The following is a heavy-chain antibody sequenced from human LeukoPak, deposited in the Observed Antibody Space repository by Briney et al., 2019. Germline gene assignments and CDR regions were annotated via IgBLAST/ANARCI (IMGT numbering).Heavy chain of an antibody. J-gene: IGHJ4*01. CDR3: ARAVTVNRGVMTGPFDY. Sequence: SETLSLTCTVSGGSISSDYWSWNRQPPGRGLEWIGYIHYSGSTNYNPSLKSRVTISVDTSKNQFSLRLTSVTAADTAVYYCARAVTVNRGVMTGPFDYWGHGSLVTVSS. CDR2: IHYSGST. V-gene: IGHV4-59*12. CDR1: GGSISSDY. D-gene: IGHD3-10*01.